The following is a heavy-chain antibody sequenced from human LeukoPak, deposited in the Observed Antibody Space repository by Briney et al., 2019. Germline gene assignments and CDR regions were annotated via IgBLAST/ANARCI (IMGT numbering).Heavy chain of an antibody. CDR3: ARGGAARPRGWFDP. D-gene: IGHD6-6*01. CDR2: INHSGSN. CDR1: GGSFSGYY. Sequence: SETLSLTCAVYGGSFSGYYWSWIRQPPGKGLEWIGEINHSGSNNYNPSLKSRVTISVDTSKNQFSLKLSSVTAADTAVYYCARGGAARPRGWFDPWGQGTLVTVSS. V-gene: IGHV4-34*01. J-gene: IGHJ5*02.